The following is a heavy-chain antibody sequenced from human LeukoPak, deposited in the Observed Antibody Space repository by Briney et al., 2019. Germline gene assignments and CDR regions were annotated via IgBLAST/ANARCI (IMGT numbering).Heavy chain of an antibody. CDR3: AKPISGGLAVTADWFHP. CDR2: INANSGTT. D-gene: IGHD6-19*01. V-gene: IGHV3-23*01. CDR1: GFAFSVYA. J-gene: IGHJ5*01. Sequence: GGPLRLSCTASGFAFSVYAMSWLRQPPGKGLEWVSTINANSGTTSYAASVRGRFTISRDNSKNTLYLQLNTLRADDTATYYCAKPISGGLAVTADWFHPWGQGTLVVVSS.